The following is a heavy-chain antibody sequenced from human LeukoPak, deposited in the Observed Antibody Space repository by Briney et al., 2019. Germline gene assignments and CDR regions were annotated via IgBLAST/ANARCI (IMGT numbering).Heavy chain of an antibody. D-gene: IGHD1-20*01. V-gene: IGHV1-18*01. CDR3: ARDHITGFYYYGMDV. CDR1: GYTFTSYG. Sequence: ASVKVSCKASGYTFTSYGISWVRQAPGQGLEWMGWISAYNGNTNYAQKLQGRVTMTTDTSTSTAYMELRSLRSDDTAVYYCARDHITGFYYYGMDVWGQGTTVTVSS. CDR2: ISAYNGNT. J-gene: IGHJ6*02.